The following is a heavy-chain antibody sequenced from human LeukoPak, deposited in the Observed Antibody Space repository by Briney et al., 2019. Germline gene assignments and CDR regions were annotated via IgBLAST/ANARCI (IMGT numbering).Heavy chain of an antibody. CDR1: GVTVSSDY. Sequence: GGSLRLSCAASGVTVSSDYMSWVRQAPGKGLEWVSVIYSGGSTYYADTVKGRFTISRDNSKNTLYLQMNSLRAEDTAVYYCARDYCSGGSCYFDYWGQGTLVTVSS. CDR3: ARDYCSGGSCYFDY. V-gene: IGHV3-53*01. J-gene: IGHJ4*02. CDR2: IYSGGST. D-gene: IGHD2-15*01.